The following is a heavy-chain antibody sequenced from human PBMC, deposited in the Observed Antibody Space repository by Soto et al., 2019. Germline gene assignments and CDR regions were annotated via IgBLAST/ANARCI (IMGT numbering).Heavy chain of an antibody. D-gene: IGHD5-18*01. Sequence: QVRLVQSGAEVKKPGSSVKVSCKASGGTFSSYAISWVRQAPRQGLEWMGGIIPIFGTANYAQKFQGRVTITADESTSTAYMELSSLRSEDTAVYYCARDEADTAMVTNWFDPWGQGTLVTVSS. J-gene: IGHJ5*02. CDR1: GGTFSSYA. V-gene: IGHV1-69*12. CDR3: ARDEADTAMVTNWFDP. CDR2: IIPIFGTA.